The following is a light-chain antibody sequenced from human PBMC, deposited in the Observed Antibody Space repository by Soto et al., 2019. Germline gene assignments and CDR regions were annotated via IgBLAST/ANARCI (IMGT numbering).Light chain of an antibody. V-gene: IGKV3-11*01. Sequence: EIVLTQSPATLSFSPGDTATLSCRASQSVGTYLAWYQHKPGQAPRLLIYDASNRATGIPARFSGSGSGTDFTLTVNSLEPEDFAVYYCQQSSNWPPLTFGGGIKVEIK. J-gene: IGKJ4*01. CDR2: DAS. CDR3: QQSSNWPPLT. CDR1: QSVGTY.